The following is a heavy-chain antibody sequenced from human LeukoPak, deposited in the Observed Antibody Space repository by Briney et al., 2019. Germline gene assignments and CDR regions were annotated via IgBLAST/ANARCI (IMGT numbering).Heavy chain of an antibody. V-gene: IGHV1-69-2*01. CDR1: GYTFTDYY. D-gene: IGHD1-26*01. Sequence: ASVKDSCKVSGYTFTDYYMHWVQQAPGKGLEWMGLVDPEDGETIYAEKFQGRVTITADTSTDTAYMELSSLRSEDTAVYYCATVVGSQDYYYYGMDVWGQGTTVTVSS. CDR3: ATVVGSQDYYYYGMDV. J-gene: IGHJ6*02. CDR2: VDPEDGET.